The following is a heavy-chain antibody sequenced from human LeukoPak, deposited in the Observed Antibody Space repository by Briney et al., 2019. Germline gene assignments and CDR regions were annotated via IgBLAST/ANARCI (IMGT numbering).Heavy chain of an antibody. CDR2: IYYSGST. V-gene: IGHV4-4*02. J-gene: IGHJ3*02. Sequence: SETLSLTCAVSGGSFTSHNWWNWVRQPPGKGLEWIGDIYYSGSTNYNPSLKSRVTISIDKSKNQFSLKLISVTAADTAVYYCARSPIVAANTWHAFDIWAKGQWSPSLQ. CDR3: ARSPIVAANTWHAFDI. D-gene: IGHD1-26*01. CDR1: GGSFTSHNW.